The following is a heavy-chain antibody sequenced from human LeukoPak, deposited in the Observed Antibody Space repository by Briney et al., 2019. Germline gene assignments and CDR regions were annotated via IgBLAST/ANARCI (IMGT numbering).Heavy chain of an antibody. Sequence: GESLKISCKGSGYSFTSYWIGWVRQMPGKGLEWMGIIYLGDSDTRYSPSFQGQVTISADKSISTAYLQWSSLKASDTAMYYCARLNNYYDSSGLFYYFDYWGQGTLVTVSS. CDR1: GYSFTSYW. CDR3: ARLNNYYDSSGLFYYFDY. CDR2: IYLGDSDT. D-gene: IGHD3-22*01. J-gene: IGHJ4*02. V-gene: IGHV5-51*01.